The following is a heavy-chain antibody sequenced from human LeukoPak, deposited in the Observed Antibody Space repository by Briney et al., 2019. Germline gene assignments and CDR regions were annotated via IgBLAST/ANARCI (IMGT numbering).Heavy chain of an antibody. CDR2: ISYDGSNK. V-gene: IGHV3-30*04. CDR3: ARSGYSSTWYLQNFELDY. CDR1: GFTSSSYA. Sequence: PGGSLRLSCAASGFTSSSYAMHWVRQAPGKGLEWVAVISYDGSNKYYADSVKGRFTISRDNAKNSLYLQMNSLRAEDTAVYFCARSGYSSTWYLQNFELDYWGQGTLVTVSS. D-gene: IGHD2-2*01. J-gene: IGHJ4*02.